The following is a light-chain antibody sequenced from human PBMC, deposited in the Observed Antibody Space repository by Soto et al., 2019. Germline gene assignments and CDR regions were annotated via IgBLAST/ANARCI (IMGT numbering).Light chain of an antibody. CDR3: SSYTTTSNYV. J-gene: IGLJ1*01. Sequence: LAPPASVSGSPGQSITISCIGTISDVGSYDLVSWYQQHPGKAPRLMIYEGSKRPSGVSNRFFGSKSGNTASLAISGLQAEDEADYYCSSYTTTSNYVFGTGTKVTVL. V-gene: IGLV2-14*02. CDR1: ISDVGSYDL. CDR2: EGS.